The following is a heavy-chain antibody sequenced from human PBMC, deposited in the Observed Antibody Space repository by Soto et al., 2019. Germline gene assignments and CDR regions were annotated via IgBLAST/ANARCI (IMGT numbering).Heavy chain of an antibody. CDR3: ARERPDGARLDP. J-gene: IGHJ5*02. CDR2: IYHSGST. V-gene: IGHV4-30-4*01. D-gene: IGHD6-6*01. Sequence: SETLSLTCTVSGVSISSGDYYWSWIRQPPGKGLEWIGYIYHSGSTYYNPSLKSRVTISVDTSKNQFSLKLSSVTAADTAVYYCARERPDGARLDPWGQGTLVTVSS. CDR1: GVSISSGDYY.